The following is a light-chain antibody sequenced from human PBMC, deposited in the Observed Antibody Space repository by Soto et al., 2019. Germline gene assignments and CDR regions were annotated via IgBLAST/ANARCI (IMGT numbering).Light chain of an antibody. J-gene: IGKJ1*01. CDR1: QSVGSN. CDR3: QQYNNWPTWT. CDR2: GAS. Sequence: EIVLTQSPATLSVSPGERVTLSCGARQSVGSNLAWYQQKPGQAPRLLIYGASTRATGIPARFSGSGSETEFTLTISSLQAEDSAVYFCQQYNNWPTWTFGQGTKVDIK. V-gene: IGKV3-15*01.